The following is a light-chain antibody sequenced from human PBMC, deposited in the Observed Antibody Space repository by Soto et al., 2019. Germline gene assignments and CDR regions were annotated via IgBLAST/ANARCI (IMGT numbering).Light chain of an antibody. CDR1: SSDVGGYNY. Sequence: QSVLTHPASVSGSPGQSITISCTGTSSDVGGYNYVSWYQQHPGKAPKLMIYEVSSRPSGVSNRFSGSKSGNTASLTISGLQAEDEADYYCSSFTSSSSPYVFGTGTKVTVL. CDR3: SSFTSSSSPYV. CDR2: EVS. J-gene: IGLJ1*01. V-gene: IGLV2-14*01.